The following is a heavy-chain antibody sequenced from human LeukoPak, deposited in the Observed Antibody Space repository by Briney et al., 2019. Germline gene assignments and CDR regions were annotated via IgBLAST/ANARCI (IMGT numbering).Heavy chain of an antibody. CDR3: AREISMFVNAFDL. V-gene: IGHV3-33*01. D-gene: IGHD3-10*02. CDR2: IWYDGSNE. Sequence: PGGSLRLSCAASGFTFSNSGMHWVRQAPGKGLEWAAVIWYDGSNEYYADAVKGRFIISRDNSKSTVHLQMNSLRVEDTSVYYCAREISMFVNAFDLWGQGTLVAVSS. J-gene: IGHJ3*01. CDR1: GFTFSNSG.